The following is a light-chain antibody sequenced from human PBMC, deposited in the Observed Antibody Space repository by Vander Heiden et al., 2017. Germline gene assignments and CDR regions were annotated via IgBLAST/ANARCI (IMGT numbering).Light chain of an antibody. Sequence: EIVLTQSPGTLSLSQGERATLSCRASQSVSSSYLAWYQHKPGQAPRLLIFGASSRATGIPDRFSGSGSGTDFTLTISRLEPEDFAVYHCHQYGSSPRTFGQGTKLEIK. CDR3: HQYGSSPRT. CDR1: QSVSSSY. CDR2: GAS. J-gene: IGKJ2*01. V-gene: IGKV3-20*01.